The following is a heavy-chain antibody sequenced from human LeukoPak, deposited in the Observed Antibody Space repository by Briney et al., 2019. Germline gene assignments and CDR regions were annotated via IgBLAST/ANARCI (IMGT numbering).Heavy chain of an antibody. J-gene: IGHJ4*02. CDR1: GFTFNNYA. D-gene: IGHD3-22*01. CDR2: ITGSGGST. Sequence: GGSLRLSCAASGFTFNNYAMSCVRQPPGKGLEWVLTITGSGGSTYYADSVTGRFTISRDNSTITLYLPMNTLSAEDTAVYSCARHGAYDDSSGCSFGPEFDYWGQGTLVTVSS. V-gene: IGHV3-23*01. CDR3: ARHGAYDDSSGCSFGPEFDY.